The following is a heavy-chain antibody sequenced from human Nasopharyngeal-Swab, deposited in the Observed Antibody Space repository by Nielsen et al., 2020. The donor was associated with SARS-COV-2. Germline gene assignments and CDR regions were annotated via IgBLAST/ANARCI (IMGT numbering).Heavy chain of an antibody. J-gene: IGHJ5*02. CDR3: ARNDIAVAGTAWFDP. CDR2: IIPIFGTA. CDR1: GGTFSSYA. D-gene: IGHD6-19*01. Sequence: SVKVSCKASGGTFSSYAISWVRQAPGQGLEWMGGIIPIFGTANYAQKFQGRVTITADESTSTAYMELSSLGSEDTAVYYCARNDIAVAGTAWFDPWGQGTLVTVSS. V-gene: IGHV1-69*13.